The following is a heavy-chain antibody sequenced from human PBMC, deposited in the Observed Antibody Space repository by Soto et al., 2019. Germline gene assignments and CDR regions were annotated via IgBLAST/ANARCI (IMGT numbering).Heavy chain of an antibody. CDR2: SRGSDGST. Sequence: EVQLLESGGGSVQPGGSLRLSCAASGFTFITYDMTWVRQAPGKGLEWVSVSRGSDGSTYYADSVKGRFTISRDNTKNTVYLQMNSLRADDTAIYYCVKGTWGDYWDQGTLVTVSS. CDR1: GFTFITYD. CDR3: VKGTWGDY. D-gene: IGHD3-16*01. V-gene: IGHV3-23*01. J-gene: IGHJ4*02.